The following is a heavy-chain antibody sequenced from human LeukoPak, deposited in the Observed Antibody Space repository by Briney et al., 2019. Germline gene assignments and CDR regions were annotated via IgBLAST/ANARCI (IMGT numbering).Heavy chain of an antibody. J-gene: IGHJ3*02. Sequence: GRSLRLSCAASGFTFSSYAMHWVRQAPGKGLEWVAVISYDGSNKYYADSVKGRFTISRDNSKNTLFLQMKSLRAEDTAVYYCAKGYCSSSSCYSYAFDIWGQGTVVTVSS. V-gene: IGHV3-30-3*01. CDR1: GFTFSSYA. CDR2: ISYDGSNK. CDR3: AKGYCSSSSCYSYAFDI. D-gene: IGHD2-2*01.